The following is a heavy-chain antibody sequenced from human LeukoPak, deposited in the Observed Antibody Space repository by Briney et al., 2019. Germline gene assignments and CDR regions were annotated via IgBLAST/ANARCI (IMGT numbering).Heavy chain of an antibody. J-gene: IGHJ5*02. D-gene: IGHD3-22*01. CDR3: AREDESSGHAGALGFDP. CDR2: IDKDGVAQ. V-gene: IGHV3-30*04. CDR1: GSIFSNYV. Sequence: GGSLRLSCEASGSIFSNYVMHWDRQAPGEGLEWLAAIDKDGVAQHFANSVEGRFTISSDNLKSTQYLQLDSLRTEDTATYYCAREDESSGHAGALGFDPWGRGTPVTV.